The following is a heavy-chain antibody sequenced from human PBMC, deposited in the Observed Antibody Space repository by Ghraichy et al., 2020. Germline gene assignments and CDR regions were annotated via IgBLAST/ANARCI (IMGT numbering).Heavy chain of an antibody. J-gene: IGHJ6*02. V-gene: IGHV3-48*02. Sequence: GGSLRLSCAASGFTFSRYSMNWVRQAPGKGLEWVSYISSSSSTIYYADSVKGRFTISRDNAKTSLYLQMNNLRDEDTAVYYCAREGQYYYGMDVWGQGTTVTVSS. CDR2: ISSSSSTI. CDR3: AREGQYYYGMDV. CDR1: GFTFSRYS.